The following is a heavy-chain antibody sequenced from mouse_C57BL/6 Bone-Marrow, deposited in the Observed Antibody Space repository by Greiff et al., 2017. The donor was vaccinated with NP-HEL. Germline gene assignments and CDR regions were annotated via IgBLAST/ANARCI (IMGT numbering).Heavy chain of an antibody. Sequence: EVQLVESGEGLVKPGGSLKLSCAASGFTFSSYAMSWVRQTPEKRLEWVAYISSGGDYIYYADTVKGRFTLSRDNARNTLYLQMSSLKSEDTAMDYGARDRGGYYYGSSYWYFDVWGTGTTVTVSS. CDR3: ARDRGGYYYGSSYWYFDV. CDR1: GFTFSSYA. CDR2: ISSGGDYI. V-gene: IGHV5S21*01. D-gene: IGHD1-1*01. J-gene: IGHJ1*03.